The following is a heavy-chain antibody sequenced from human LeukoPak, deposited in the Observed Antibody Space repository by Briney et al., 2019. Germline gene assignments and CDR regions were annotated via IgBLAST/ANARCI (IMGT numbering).Heavy chain of an antibody. Sequence: PGGSLRLSCAASGFTFSSYGMQWVRQAPGKGLEWVAFIRYDGSNKYYADSVKGRFTISRDNSKNTLYLQMNSLRAGDTAVYYCAKVYYLGAYCGVDCYSFWGQGPLAPVSP. CDR3: AKVYYLGAYCGVDCYSF. V-gene: IGHV3-30*02. J-gene: IGHJ4*02. CDR1: GFTFSSYG. D-gene: IGHD2-21*01. CDR2: IRYDGSNK.